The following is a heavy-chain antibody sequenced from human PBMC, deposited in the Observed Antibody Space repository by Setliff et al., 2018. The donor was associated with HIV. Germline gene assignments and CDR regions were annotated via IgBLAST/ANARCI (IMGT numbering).Heavy chain of an antibody. Sequence: SETLSLTCSVSGGSISGYYWNWVRQPPGKGLEWMGYIYYSVSTDYNPALKRRVTISLDTSKNQFSLKLSSVTAADTAVYYCARGAYYNFWSGYSAGGGSLGPWGQGTLVTVSS. CDR3: ARGAYYNFWSGYSAGGGSLGP. J-gene: IGHJ5*02. D-gene: IGHD3-3*01. CDR1: GGSISGYY. CDR2: IYYSVST. V-gene: IGHV4-59*01.